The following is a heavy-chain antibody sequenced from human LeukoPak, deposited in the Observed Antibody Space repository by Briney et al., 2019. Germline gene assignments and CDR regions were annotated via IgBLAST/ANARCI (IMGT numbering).Heavy chain of an antibody. V-gene: IGHV3-53*01. CDR1: GFSFSSHV. J-gene: IGHJ6*02. Sequence: QPGGSLRLSCAASGFSFSSHVMHWVRQAPGKGLEWVSVIYSGGSTYYADSVKGRFTISRDNSKNTLYLQMNSLRAEDTAVYYCARGPIVVVPADFYYYYYGMDVWGQGTTVTVSS. CDR2: IYSGGST. D-gene: IGHD2-2*01. CDR3: ARGPIVVVPADFYYYYYGMDV.